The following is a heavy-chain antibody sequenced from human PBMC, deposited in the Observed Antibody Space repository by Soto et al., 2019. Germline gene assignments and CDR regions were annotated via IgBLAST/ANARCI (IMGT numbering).Heavy chain of an antibody. Sequence: PGGSLRLSCAASGFTFSSYAMHWVRQAPGKGLEWVAVISYDGSNKYYADSVKGRFTISRDNSNNTLYLQMNSLRAEDTAVYYCAKETTRFAVPAALDYWGQGTLVTVSS. CDR2: ISYDGSNK. D-gene: IGHD2-2*01. CDR3: AKETTRFAVPAALDY. CDR1: GFTFSSYA. V-gene: IGHV3-30*18. J-gene: IGHJ4*02.